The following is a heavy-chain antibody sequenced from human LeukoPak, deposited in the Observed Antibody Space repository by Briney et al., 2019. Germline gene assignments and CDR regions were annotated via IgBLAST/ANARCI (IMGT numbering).Heavy chain of an antibody. J-gene: IGHJ6*02. CDR2: INPNSGGT. D-gene: IGHD3-22*01. V-gene: IGHV1-2*02. Sequence: ASVKVSCKASGYTFTGSYMHWVRQAPGQGLEWMGWINPNSGGTNYAQKFQGRVTMTRDTSISTAYMELSRLRSDDTAVYYCARGGTTYYYGSSGGAGYYGIDVWGQGTTVTVSS. CDR1: GYTFTGSY. CDR3: ARGGTTYYYGSSGGAGYYGIDV.